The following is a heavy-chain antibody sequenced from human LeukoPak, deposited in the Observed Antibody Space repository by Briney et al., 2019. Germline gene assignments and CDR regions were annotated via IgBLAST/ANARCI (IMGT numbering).Heavy chain of an antibody. CDR3: AKGGWIAAGGGYFDY. D-gene: IGHD6-13*01. CDR1: GFTFSSYA. J-gene: IGHJ4*02. Sequence: GGSLRLSCAASGFTFSSYAMSWVRQAPGKGLEWVSAISGSGGSTYYADPVKGRFTISRDNSKNTLYLQMNSVRAEDRAVYYCAKGGWIAAGGGYFDYWGQGTLVTVSS. CDR2: ISGSGGST. V-gene: IGHV3-23*01.